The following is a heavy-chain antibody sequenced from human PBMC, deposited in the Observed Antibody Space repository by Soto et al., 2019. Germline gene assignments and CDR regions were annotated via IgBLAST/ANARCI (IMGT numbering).Heavy chain of an antibody. V-gene: IGHV3-23*01. CDR1: GFTFSTYT. CDR3: AKDLLFGVVTDAFDI. D-gene: IGHD3-3*01. CDR2: ISGTGGRVSSP. J-gene: IGHJ3*02. Sequence: GGSLRLSCIASGFTFSTYTMSWVRQAPGKGLEWLSVISGTGGRVSSPYYADSVQGRFSISRDNSRNTLYLQMNSLRAEDTAVYYCAKDLLFGVVTDAFDIWGQGTMVTVSS.